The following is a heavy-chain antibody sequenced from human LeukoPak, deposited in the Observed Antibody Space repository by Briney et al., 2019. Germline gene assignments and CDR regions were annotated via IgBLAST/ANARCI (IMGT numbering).Heavy chain of an antibody. Sequence: SVKVSCKASGGTFSSYAISWVRQAPGQGLEWMGGIIPIFGTANYAQKFQGRVTMTRDTPTNTVYMELSSLRTEDTAVYYCASVYLYGMDVWGQGTTVTVSS. CDR2: IIPIFGTA. D-gene: IGHD2-8*01. CDR3: ASVYLYGMDV. CDR1: GGTFSSYA. V-gene: IGHV1-69*05. J-gene: IGHJ6*02.